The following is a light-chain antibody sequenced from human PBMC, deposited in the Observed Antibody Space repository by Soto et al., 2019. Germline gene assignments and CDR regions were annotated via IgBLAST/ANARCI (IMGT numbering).Light chain of an antibody. CDR3: QQRSNWPRT. CDR1: QSVSSY. CDR2: DAS. V-gene: IGKV3-11*01. Sequence: LVLPQSPSALSLSPGERATLSCRASQSVSSYLAWYQQKPGQAPRLLIYDASNRATGIPARFSGSGSGTDFTLTISSLEPEDFAVYYCQQRSNWPRTFGQGTKVDIK. J-gene: IGKJ1*01.